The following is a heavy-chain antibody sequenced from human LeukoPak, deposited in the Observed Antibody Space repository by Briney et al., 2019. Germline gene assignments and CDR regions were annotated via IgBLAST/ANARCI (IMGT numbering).Heavy chain of an antibody. CDR2: ISGSGGST. D-gene: IGHD3-10*01. V-gene: IGHV3-23*01. J-gene: IGHJ4*02. CDR3: ARDLYYGSGSHYNKFGYFDY. CDR1: GFTFSSYA. Sequence: PGGSLRLSCAASGFTFSSYAMSWVRQAPGKGLEWVSAISGSGGSTYYADSVKGRFTISRDNSKNTLYLQMNSLRAEDTAVYYCARDLYYGSGSHYNKFGYFDYWGQGTLVTVSS.